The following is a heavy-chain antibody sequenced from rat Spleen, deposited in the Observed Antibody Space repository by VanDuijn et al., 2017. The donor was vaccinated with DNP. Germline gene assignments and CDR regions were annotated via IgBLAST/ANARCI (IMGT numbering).Heavy chain of an antibody. D-gene: IGHD1-4*01. CDR2: MKCDGDT. CDR1: GFSLMDYS. J-gene: IGHJ2*01. Sequence: QVQLKESGPGLVQPSQTLSLTCTVSGFSLMDYSVHWVRQPPGKGLEWMGRMKCDGDTYYNSTLKSRLSISRDTSKSQVFLKMNSLQTEDTAIYYCTVINYPGSSWGQGVMVTVSS. CDR3: TVINYPGSS. V-gene: IGHV2S30*01.